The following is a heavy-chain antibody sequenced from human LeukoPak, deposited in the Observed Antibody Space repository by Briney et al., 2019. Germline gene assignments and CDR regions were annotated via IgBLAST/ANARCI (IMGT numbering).Heavy chain of an antibody. CDR1: GFKFTTFA. CDR2: ITGSGYYT. J-gene: IGHJ4*02. V-gene: IGHV3-23*01. D-gene: IGHD2-8*01. Sequence: PGGSLRLSCAASGFKFTTFAMTWVRQAPGKGLEWVSTITGSGYYTYYADSVKGRFTVSRDNSKNTLYLHMNSLRAEDTALYYCAKAPDFTDTKHELAYWGQGTLVTVSS. CDR3: AKAPDFTDTKHELAY.